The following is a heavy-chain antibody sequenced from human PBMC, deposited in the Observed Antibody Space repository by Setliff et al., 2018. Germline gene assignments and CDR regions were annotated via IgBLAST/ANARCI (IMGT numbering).Heavy chain of an antibody. V-gene: IGHV1-69*05. J-gene: IGHJ6*03. Sequence: ASVKVSCKASGDTFSSYAINWVRQAPGQGLEWMGGIIPIFGTANYAQKFQGRLTITTVGSTSTAYMELSSLRTEDTAVYYCAREGVDIRSSTDYRYYMDVWGKGTTVTVSS. CDR2: IIPIFGTA. D-gene: IGHD5-12*01. CDR1: GDTFSSYA. CDR3: AREGVDIRSSTDYRYYMDV.